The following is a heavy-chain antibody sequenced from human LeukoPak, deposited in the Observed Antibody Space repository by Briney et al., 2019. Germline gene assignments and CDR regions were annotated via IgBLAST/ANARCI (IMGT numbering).Heavy chain of an antibody. CDR2: INPSGGST. D-gene: IGHD6-19*01. CDR1: GYTFTSYY. CDR3: ARDRSLVTAVSGSMNY. J-gene: IGHJ4*02. V-gene: IGHV1-46*01. Sequence: ASVKLSCKASGYTFTSYYMHWVRRAPGQGLEWMGIINPSGGSTSYAQKFQGRVTMTRDTSTSTVYMELSSLRSEDTAVYYCARDRSLVTAVSGSMNYWGQGTLVTVSS.